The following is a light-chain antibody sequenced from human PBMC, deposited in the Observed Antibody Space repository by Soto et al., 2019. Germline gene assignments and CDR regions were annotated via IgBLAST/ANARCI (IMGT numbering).Light chain of an antibody. CDR2: GAT. J-gene: IGKJ1*01. V-gene: IGKV3-20*01. Sequence: EIVSTQSPGTLSLSPGERATLSCRASQSVSSSYLAWYQQKPRQAPSLLIYGATSRATGIPDRFSGSGSGTDFTLTISRLEPEDFAVYYCQQYGSSGTFGQGTKVDIK. CDR3: QQYGSSGT. CDR1: QSVSSSY.